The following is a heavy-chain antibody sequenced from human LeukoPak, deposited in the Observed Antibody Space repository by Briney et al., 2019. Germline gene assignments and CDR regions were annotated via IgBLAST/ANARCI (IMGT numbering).Heavy chain of an antibody. V-gene: IGHV3-74*01. CDR1: GFIFSLYW. CDR2: IEGGAIDT. J-gene: IGHJ4*02. CDR3: AKLAGSLEVEFDY. D-gene: IGHD2-21*01. Sequence: GGSLRLSCKASGFIFSLYWMHWVRQVPGKGLVWVSRIEGGAIDTDYADFVKGRFTISRDNSKNTLYLQMNSLRAEDTAVYYCAKLAGSLEVEFDYWGQGSLVTVSS.